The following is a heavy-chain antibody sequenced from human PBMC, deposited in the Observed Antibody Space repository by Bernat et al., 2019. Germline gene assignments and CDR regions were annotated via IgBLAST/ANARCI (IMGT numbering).Heavy chain of an antibody. CDR3: AKDTELGYQLLYDY. Sequence: EVQLLESGGGLVQPGGSLRLSCAASGFTFSSYAMSWVRQAPGKGLEWVSAISGSGGSTYYADSVKVRFTISRDNSKNTLYLQMNSLRAEDTAVYYCAKDTELGYQLLYDYWGQGTLVTVSS. CDR1: GFTFSSYA. J-gene: IGHJ4*02. CDR2: ISGSGGST. V-gene: IGHV3-23*01. D-gene: IGHD2-2*02.